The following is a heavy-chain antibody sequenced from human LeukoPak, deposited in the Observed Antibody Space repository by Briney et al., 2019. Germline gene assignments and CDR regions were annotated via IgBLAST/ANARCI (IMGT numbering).Heavy chain of an antibody. V-gene: IGHV4-34*01. Sequence: PSETLSLTCAVYGGSFSGYYWSWIRQPPGKGLEWIGEINHSGSTNYNPSLKSRVTISVDTSKNQFSLKLSSVTAADTAVYYCARETPDSSSWTAFDFWGQGTLVTVSS. CDR2: INHSGST. CDR1: GGSFSGYY. CDR3: ARETPDSSSWTAFDF. J-gene: IGHJ4*02. D-gene: IGHD6-13*01.